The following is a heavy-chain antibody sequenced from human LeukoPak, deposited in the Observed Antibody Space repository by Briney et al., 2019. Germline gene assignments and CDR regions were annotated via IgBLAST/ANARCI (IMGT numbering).Heavy chain of an antibody. D-gene: IGHD3-3*01. CDR2: IYHSGST. J-gene: IGHJ4*02. CDR3: ARGADFWSGYYTGYFDY. V-gene: IGHV4-30-2*01. Sequence: SETLSLTCTVSGGSISSGAYYWSWIRQPPGKGLEWIGYIYHSGSTYYNPSLKSRVTISVDRSKNQFSLKLSSVTAADTAVYYCARGADFWSGYYTGYFDYWGQGTLVTVSS. CDR1: GGSISSGAYY.